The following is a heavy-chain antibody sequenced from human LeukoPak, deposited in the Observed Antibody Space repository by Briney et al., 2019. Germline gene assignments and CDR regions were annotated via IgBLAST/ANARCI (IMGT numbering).Heavy chain of an antibody. D-gene: IGHD6-13*01. J-gene: IGHJ5*02. CDR1: RFTFSSYG. CDR2: IYSGGST. Sequence: GGSLRLSCAASRFTFSSYGMSWVRQAPGKGLEWVSVIYSGGSTYFADSVKGRFTISRDYSKNTLYLQINSLRAEDTAVYYCARALSSSWYAFRSNWFDPWGQGTLVSVSS. CDR3: ARALSSSWYAFRSNWFDP. V-gene: IGHV3-53*01.